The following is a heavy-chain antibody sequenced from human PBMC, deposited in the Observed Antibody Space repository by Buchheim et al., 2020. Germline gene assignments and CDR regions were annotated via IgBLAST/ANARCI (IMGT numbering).Heavy chain of an antibody. CDR3: ARGERRGGYSYRYYYGMDA. CDR1: GGSFSGYY. J-gene: IGHJ6*02. Sequence: QVQLQESGPGLVKPSGTLSLTCAVYGGSFSGYYWSWIRQPPGKGLEWLGEINHRGSTNYNPSLKSRVTISVDTSKNQFSLRLSSVTAADTAVYYCARGERRGGYSYRYYYGMDAWGQGTT. V-gene: IGHV4-34*01. CDR2: INHRGST. D-gene: IGHD5-18*01.